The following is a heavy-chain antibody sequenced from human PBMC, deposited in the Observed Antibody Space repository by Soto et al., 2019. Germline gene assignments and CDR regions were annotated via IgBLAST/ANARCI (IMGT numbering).Heavy chain of an antibody. D-gene: IGHD6-13*01. CDR2: ISSSGSTI. CDR1: GFTFSDYY. Sequence: GGSLRLSCAASGFTFSDYYMSWIRQAPGKGLEWVSYISSSGSTIYYADSVKGRFTISRDNAKNSLYLQMNSLRAEDTAVYYCARFFFDGYSNHIDYWGQGTLVNVAS. J-gene: IGHJ4*02. V-gene: IGHV3-11*01. CDR3: ARFFFDGYSNHIDY.